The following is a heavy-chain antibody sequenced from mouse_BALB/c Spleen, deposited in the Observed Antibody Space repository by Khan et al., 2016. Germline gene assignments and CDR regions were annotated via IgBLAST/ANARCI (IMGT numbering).Heavy chain of an antibody. J-gene: IGHJ3*01. D-gene: IGHD1-1*01. Sequence: QIQLVQSGPELKKPGETVKISCKASGYTFTNYGMYWVKQAPGKGLKWMGWINTNTGEPTYAEEFKGRFAFSLETSASTAYLQINNLKNEDTATYFCAEDYYGSNWFAYWGQGTLVTVSA. CDR3: AEDYYGSNWFAY. CDR1: GYTFTNYG. CDR2: INTNTGEP. V-gene: IGHV9-3*02.